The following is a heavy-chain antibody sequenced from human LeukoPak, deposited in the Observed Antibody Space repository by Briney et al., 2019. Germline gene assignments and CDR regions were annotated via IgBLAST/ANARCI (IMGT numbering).Heavy chain of an antibody. CDR2: IYYSGRT. J-gene: IGHJ5*02. D-gene: IGHD5-18*01. CDR3: ARGVRGYSYGYDWFDP. CDR1: GGSISSYY. Sequence: PSETLSLTCTVSGGSISSYYWSWIRLPPGKGLEWIGYIYYSGRTNYNPSLNSRVTISLDTSKNQFSLKLSSVTAADTAVYYCARGVRGYSYGYDWFDPWGQGTLVTVSS. V-gene: IGHV4-59*01.